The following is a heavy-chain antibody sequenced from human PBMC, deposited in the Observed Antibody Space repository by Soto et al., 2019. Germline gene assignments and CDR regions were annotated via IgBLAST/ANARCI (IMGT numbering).Heavy chain of an antibody. J-gene: IGHJ4*02. CDR3: ARIPRRGYSYGIDS. CDR1: GDSIGSGTSY. Sequence: QVQLQESGPGLVKPSQTLSLTCSVSGDSIGSGTSYWTWTRLHPGEGLEWIGHIYFTGATYSNPSLRRRLTMSVDTSTNQFSLKLTSVTAADTATYYCARIPRRGYSYGIDSWGQGTQVIVSS. V-gene: IGHV4-31*03. CDR2: IYFTGAT. D-gene: IGHD2-21*02.